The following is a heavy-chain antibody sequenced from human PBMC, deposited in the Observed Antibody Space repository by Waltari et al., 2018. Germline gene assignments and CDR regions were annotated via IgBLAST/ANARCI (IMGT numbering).Heavy chain of an antibody. Sequence: EVQLVESGGGLVQPGRSLRLSCAASGFTLDDYALPWVRQAPVNGLEWVSGISWKSVSIGYADSVKGRFTISRDNAKNSLYLQMNSLRAEDTALYYCAKVLRFLEWPGSFDYWGQGTLVTVSS. V-gene: IGHV3-9*01. J-gene: IGHJ4*02. D-gene: IGHD3-3*01. CDR1: GFTLDDYA. CDR3: AKVLRFLEWPGSFDY. CDR2: ISWKSVSI.